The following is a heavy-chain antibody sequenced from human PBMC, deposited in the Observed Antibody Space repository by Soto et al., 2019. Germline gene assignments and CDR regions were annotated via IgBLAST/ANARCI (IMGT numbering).Heavy chain of an antibody. CDR3: ARDRYSSSPSGFYYYYYMDV. Sequence: SETLSLTCTVSGGSISSYYWSWIRQPPGKGLEWIGYIYYSGSTNYNPSLKSRVTISVDTSKNQFSLKLSSVTAADTAVYYCARDRYSSSPSGFYYYYYMDVWGKGTTVTV. V-gene: IGHV4-59*01. J-gene: IGHJ6*03. CDR2: IYYSGST. D-gene: IGHD6-6*01. CDR1: GGSISSYY.